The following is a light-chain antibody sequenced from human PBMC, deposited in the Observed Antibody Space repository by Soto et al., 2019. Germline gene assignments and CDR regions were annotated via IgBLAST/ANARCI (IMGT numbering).Light chain of an antibody. CDR1: SSDIGGYNY. V-gene: IGLV2-14*01. CDR2: EVS. CDR3: SSYTSSSSVV. J-gene: IGLJ2*01. Sequence: QSALTQPPSASGSPGQSVTISCTGTSSDIGGYNYVSWYRHHPGKAPQLLIYEVSNRPSGVSNRFSGSKSGNTASLTISGLQAEDEADYYCSSYTSSSSVVFGGGTKLTVL.